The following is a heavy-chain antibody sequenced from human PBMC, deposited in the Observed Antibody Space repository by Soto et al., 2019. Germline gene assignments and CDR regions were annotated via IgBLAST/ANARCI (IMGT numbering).Heavy chain of an antibody. Sequence: ASVKVSCKASGYTFTSYAMHWVRQAPGQRLEWMGWINAGNGNTKYSQKFQGRVTITRDTSASTACMELSSLRSEDTAVYYCARDGFTAMPNYFDYWGQGTLVTVSS. CDR1: GYTFTSYA. J-gene: IGHJ4*02. CDR3: ARDGFTAMPNYFDY. CDR2: INAGNGNT. V-gene: IGHV1-3*01. D-gene: IGHD5-18*01.